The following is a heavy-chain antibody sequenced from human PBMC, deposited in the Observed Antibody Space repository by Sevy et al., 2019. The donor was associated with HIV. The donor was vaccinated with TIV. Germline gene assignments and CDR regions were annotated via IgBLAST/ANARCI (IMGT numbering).Heavy chain of an antibody. D-gene: IGHD1-26*01. J-gene: IGHJ4*01. Sequence: ASVKVSCKASGYTFTDYYMHWVRRAPGQGLEWMGWFNPNNGDSRSAQKFQGRVTLTGDMSLSTAYMELSRLRSDDTAIYFCTRDDIYTHPWEFDWWGHGALVTVSS. CDR2: FNPNNGDS. CDR1: GYTFTDYY. V-gene: IGHV1-2*02. CDR3: TRDDIYTHPWEFDW.